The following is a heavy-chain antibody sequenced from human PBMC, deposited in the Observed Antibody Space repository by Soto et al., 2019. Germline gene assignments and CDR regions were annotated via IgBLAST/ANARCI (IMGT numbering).Heavy chain of an antibody. CDR1: GFTFSTYA. V-gene: IGHV3-23*01. D-gene: IGHD5-12*01. Sequence: GGSLRLSCAASGFTFSTYAMSWVRQAPGKGLEWVSAIGDSGHTTYYADSVKGRFTISRDNSKNTLYLQMSSLRAEDTAVYYCAKRPINAPGSDLGIDYWGQGTLVTVSS. CDR3: AKRPINAPGSDLGIDY. CDR2: IGDSGHTT. J-gene: IGHJ4*02.